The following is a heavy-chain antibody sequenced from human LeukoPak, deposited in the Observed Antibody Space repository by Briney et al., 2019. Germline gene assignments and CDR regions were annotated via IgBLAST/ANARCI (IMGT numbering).Heavy chain of an antibody. CDR1: GFSLSTSGVG. CDR3: AHSLWFGDLLPYFDY. V-gene: IGHV2-5*02. J-gene: IGHJ4*02. D-gene: IGHD3-10*01. CDR2: IYWDDDK. Sequence: ESGPTLVKPTQTLTLTCTFSGFSLSTSGVGVGWIRQPPGKALEWLALIYWDDDKRYSPSLKSRLTITKDAPKNQVVLTMTNMDPVDTATYYCAHSLWFGDLLPYFDYWGQGTLVTVSS.